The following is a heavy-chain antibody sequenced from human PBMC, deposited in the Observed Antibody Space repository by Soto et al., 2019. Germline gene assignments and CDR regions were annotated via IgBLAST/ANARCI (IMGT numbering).Heavy chain of an antibody. J-gene: IGHJ5*02. V-gene: IGHV5-51*01. D-gene: IGHD3-3*01. CDR3: ARAGRGYYDFWSGYYRNWFDP. CDR1: GYSFTSYW. Sequence: PGESLKISCKGSGYSFTSYWIGWVRQMPGKGLEWMGIIYPGDSDTRYSPSFQGQVTISADKPISTAYLQWSSLKASDTAMYYCARAGRGYYDFWSGYYRNWFDPWGQGTLVPVSS. CDR2: IYPGDSDT.